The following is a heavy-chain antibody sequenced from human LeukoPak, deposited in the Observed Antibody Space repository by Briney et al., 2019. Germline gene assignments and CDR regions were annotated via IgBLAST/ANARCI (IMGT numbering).Heavy chain of an antibody. V-gene: IGHV3-21*01. Sequence: PGGSLRLSCAASGFTFIDYTMHWVRQAPGKGLEWVSSISSSGTYMYHADSVKGRFTISRDNAKTSLYLQMNSLRAEDTAVYYCAKDGPDWGSYFDSWGQGTLVTVSS. D-gene: IGHD3-16*01. J-gene: IGHJ4*02. CDR3: AKDGPDWGSYFDS. CDR1: GFTFIDYT. CDR2: ISSSGTYM.